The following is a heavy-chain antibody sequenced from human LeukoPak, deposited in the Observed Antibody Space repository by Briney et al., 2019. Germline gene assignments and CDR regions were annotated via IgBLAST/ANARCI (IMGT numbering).Heavy chain of an antibody. J-gene: IGHJ4*02. V-gene: IGHV1-2*02. Sequence: ASVKVSCKASGYTFTVYYIHWVRQAPGQGLEWMGWINPNSGGTSYAQRFQGRVTMTRDTSFSTAYMELSRLRSDDTAVYYCALNDYGDGLGYWGQGTLVTVFS. CDR1: GYTFTVYY. CDR3: ALNDYGDGLGY. CDR2: INPNSGGT. D-gene: IGHD4-17*01.